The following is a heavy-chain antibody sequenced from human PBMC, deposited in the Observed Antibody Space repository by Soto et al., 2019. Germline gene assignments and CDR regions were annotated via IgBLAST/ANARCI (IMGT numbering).Heavy chain of an antibody. Sequence: EVQLVESGGGLVKPGGSLRLSCAASGFDFSSYSMNWVRQAPGKGLESVSSINEDSSYIYYAHSLRGRFTISRDNAKESLYLQMNSLRAEDTAVYYCVRDFGWYFRSGYMDVWGDGATVTVSS. CDR3: VRDFGWYFRSGYMDV. D-gene: IGHD3-3*01. V-gene: IGHV3-21*02. J-gene: IGHJ6*03. CDR1: GFDFSSYS. CDR2: INEDSSYI.